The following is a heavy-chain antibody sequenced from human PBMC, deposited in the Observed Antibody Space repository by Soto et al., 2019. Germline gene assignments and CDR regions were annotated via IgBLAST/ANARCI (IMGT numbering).Heavy chain of an antibody. CDR2: TSYDGSNK. CDR1: GFTFSLYG. J-gene: IGHJ6*02. D-gene: IGHD5-12*01. V-gene: IGHV3-30*18. Sequence: QVQLVESGGGVVQPGRSLRLSCAASGFTFSLYGMHWVRQAPGKGLEWVAVTSYDGSNKYYADSVKGRFTISRDNSKNTLYLQMNSLRVEDTAVYYCAKDSGYSGYDVYDYYYGMDVWGQGTTVIVSS. CDR3: AKDSGYSGYDVYDYYYGMDV.